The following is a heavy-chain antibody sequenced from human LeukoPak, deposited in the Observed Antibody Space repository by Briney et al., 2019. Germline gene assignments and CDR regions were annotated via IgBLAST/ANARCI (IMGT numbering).Heavy chain of an antibody. V-gene: IGHV4-59*01. Sequence: SETLSLTCTVSGGSISSFYWNWLRQSPGKGLEWIGYIHYSGSTNYNPSLKSRVTLSLDAFNNEVSLKLSSVTAADTAVYYCAREGRGGNSYGDYYYYGIDVWGQGTTVSVSS. CDR1: GGSISSFY. CDR3: AREGRGGNSYGDYYYYGIDV. D-gene: IGHD5-18*01. J-gene: IGHJ6*02. CDR2: IHYSGST.